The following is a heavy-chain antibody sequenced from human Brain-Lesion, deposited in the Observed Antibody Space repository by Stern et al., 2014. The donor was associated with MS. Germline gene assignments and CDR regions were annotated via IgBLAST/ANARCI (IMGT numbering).Heavy chain of an antibody. V-gene: IGHV4-39*01. CDR2: IYYTGST. Sequence: QVQLGQSGPGLVKPSETLSLTCTVSGGSISRSTYYWGWIRQPPGKGLEWIGSIYYTGSTFYNPSLKSRVTISVGMSNNQFSLKLSSVTAADTAVYYCARASCLFEYWGPGTHVTVSS. CDR3: ARASCLFEY. J-gene: IGHJ4*02. D-gene: IGHD3-16*01. CDR1: GGSISRSTYY.